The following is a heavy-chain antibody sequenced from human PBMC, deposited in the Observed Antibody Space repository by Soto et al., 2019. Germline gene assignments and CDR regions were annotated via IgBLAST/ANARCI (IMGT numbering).Heavy chain of an antibody. CDR2: VYYSGTT. D-gene: IGHD4-17*01. CDR1: GGSVSNKTYY. V-gene: IGHV4-61*01. CDR3: ARTTAVPNTLRSRYFFDY. Sequence: ETLSLTCSVSGGSVSNKTYYWSWIRQPPGKRLEWIGYVYYSGTTNYNPSLKSRVTISVDLSKNQFSLRLGSVTTADTALYYCARTTAVPNTLRSRYFFDYWGQGTLVTVSS. J-gene: IGHJ4*02.